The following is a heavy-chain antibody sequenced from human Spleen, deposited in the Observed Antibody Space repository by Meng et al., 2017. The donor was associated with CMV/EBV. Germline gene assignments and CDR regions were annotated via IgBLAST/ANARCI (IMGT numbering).Heavy chain of an antibody. J-gene: IGHJ6*02. CDR1: GFTFSSYW. CDR2: IKQDGSKK. Sequence: LSLTCAASGFTFSSYWMSWVRQAPGKGLEWVANIKQDGSKKYYVDSVKGRFTISRDNAQSSLYLQMNSLRVEDTAAYFCARELGGYSHGENSGYHYFGLDVWGQGTTVTVSS. CDR3: ARELGGYSHGENSGYHYFGLDV. V-gene: IGHV3-7*01. D-gene: IGHD5-18*01.